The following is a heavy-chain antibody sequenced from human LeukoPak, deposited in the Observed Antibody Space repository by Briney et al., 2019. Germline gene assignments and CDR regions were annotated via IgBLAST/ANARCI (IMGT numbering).Heavy chain of an antibody. V-gene: IGHV3-7*01. CDR1: GFIFSSYW. D-gene: IGHD1-1*01. Sequence: GGSLRLSCAASGFIFSSYWMSWVRQAPGKGLEWVANIKQDGSEKYYVDSVKGRFTISRDNAKNSLYLQMNSLRAEDTAVYCCARDTTDSPLDYWGQGTLVTVSS. CDR3: ARDTTDSPLDY. J-gene: IGHJ4*02. CDR2: IKQDGSEK.